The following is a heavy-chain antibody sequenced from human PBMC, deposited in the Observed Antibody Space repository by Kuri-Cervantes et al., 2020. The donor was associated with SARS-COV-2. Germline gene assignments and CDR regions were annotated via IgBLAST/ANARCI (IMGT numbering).Heavy chain of an antibody. D-gene: IGHD6-19*01. CDR1: GYSISRSTYY. Sequence: SETLSLTCTVSGYSISRSTYYWGWIRQPPGKGLEWIGRIYTSGSTNYNPSLKSRVTISVDTSKNQFSLKLSSVTAADTAVYFCARSPLYTRDWTIPQYFDSWGQGTLVTVSS. CDR3: ARSPLYTRDWTIPQYFDS. J-gene: IGHJ4*02. CDR2: IYTSGST. V-gene: IGHV4-39*07.